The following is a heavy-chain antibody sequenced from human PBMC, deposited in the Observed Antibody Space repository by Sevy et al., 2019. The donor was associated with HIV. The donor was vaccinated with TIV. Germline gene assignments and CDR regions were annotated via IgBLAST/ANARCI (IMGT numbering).Heavy chain of an antibody. CDR2: ISGSGGDT. D-gene: IGHD3-22*01. J-gene: IGHJ6*02. CDR3: AKDAYYYDGSGYSMSQWYYGMDV. V-gene: IGHV3-23*01. CDR1: GFTFSTYA. Sequence: GGCLRLSCAASGFTFSTYAMNWVRQAPGKGLEWVSVISGSGGDTYYAESVKGRFTISRDNSKNTLYLQMNILRAEDTAVYYCAKDAYYYDGSGYSMSQWYYGMDVWGQGTTVTVSS.